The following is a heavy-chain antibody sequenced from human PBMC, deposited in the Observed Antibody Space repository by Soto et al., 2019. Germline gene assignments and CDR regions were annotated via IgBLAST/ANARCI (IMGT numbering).Heavy chain of an antibody. CDR1: GYTFTSYA. J-gene: IGHJ4*02. CDR2: INAGNGNT. CDR3: ARLYCSGGSCTIDY. Sequence: GASVKVSCKASGYTFTSYAMHWVRQAPGQRLEWMGWINAGNGNTKYSQKFQGRVTITRDTSASTAYMELSSLRSEDTAVYYCARLYCSGGSCTIDYWGQGALVTVSS. D-gene: IGHD2-15*01. V-gene: IGHV1-3*01.